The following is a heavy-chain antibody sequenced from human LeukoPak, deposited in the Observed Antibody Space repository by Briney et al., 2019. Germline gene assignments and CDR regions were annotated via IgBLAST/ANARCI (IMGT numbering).Heavy chain of an antibody. V-gene: IGHV4-34*01. Sequence: SETLSLTCAVFGGSFDGYYWSWIRQPPGKGLEWIGEITYDGSTNYNPSLKSRVTISVDTSKNQFSLKLSSVTAADTAVYYCARLRNYYDRSGYKQLWFDPWGQGTLVTVSS. D-gene: IGHD3-22*01. CDR3: ARLRNYYDRSGYKQLWFDP. CDR2: ITYDGST. J-gene: IGHJ5*02. CDR1: GGSFDGYY.